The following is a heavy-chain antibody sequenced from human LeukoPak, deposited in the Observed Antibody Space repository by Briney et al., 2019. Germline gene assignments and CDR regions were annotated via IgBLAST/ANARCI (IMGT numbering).Heavy chain of an antibody. Sequence: PSETLSLTCTVSGGSISSGGYYWSWIRQHPGTGLEWIGYIYYSGSTYYNPSLKSRVTISVDTSKNQFSLKLSSVTAADTAVYYCARLAAAVDNWFDPWGQGTLVTVSS. CDR1: GGSISSGGYY. V-gene: IGHV4-31*03. J-gene: IGHJ5*02. CDR2: IYYSGST. CDR3: ARLAAAVDNWFDP. D-gene: IGHD6-13*01.